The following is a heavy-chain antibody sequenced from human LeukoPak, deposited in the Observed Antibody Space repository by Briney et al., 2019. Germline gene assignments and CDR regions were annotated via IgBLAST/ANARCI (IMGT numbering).Heavy chain of an antibody. V-gene: IGHV3-21*01. CDR3: ARDGDSSGNFDY. Sequence: GGSLRLSCAASGFTFSSYSMNWVRQAPGKGLECVSSISSSSSYIYYADSVKGRFTISRDNAKNSLYLQMNSLRAEDTAVYYCARDGDSSGNFDYWGQGTLVTVSS. CDR1: GFTFSSYS. J-gene: IGHJ4*02. D-gene: IGHD3-22*01. CDR2: ISSSSSYI.